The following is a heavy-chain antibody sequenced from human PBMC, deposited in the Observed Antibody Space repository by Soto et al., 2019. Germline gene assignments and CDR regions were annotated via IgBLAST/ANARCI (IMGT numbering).Heavy chain of an antibody. Sequence: EVQLVESGGGLVKPGGSPRLSCAASGFTFSNAWMTWVRQAPGKGLEWVGHIRSKTDGGMTGYAAPVKDRFSISRDDSKNTLYLQMNSLKTENTAVYYCTRYCSSVRCYESFSNFDYWGQGALVTVSS. CDR3: TRYCSSVRCYESFSNFDY. D-gene: IGHD2-2*01. CDR2: IRSKTDGGMT. V-gene: IGHV3-15*01. CDR1: GFTFSNAW. J-gene: IGHJ4*02.